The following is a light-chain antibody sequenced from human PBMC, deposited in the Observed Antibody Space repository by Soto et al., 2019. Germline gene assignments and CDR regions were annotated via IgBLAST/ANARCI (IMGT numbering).Light chain of an antibody. CDR1: ESVSTSY. V-gene: IGKV3-20*01. J-gene: IGKJ4*01. CDR3: QQYGSSPLT. Sequence: EIVLTQSPGTLSLSPGERATLSCRASESVSTSYLAWYQQSPGQAPRLLIYGASNRATGIPDRFSGSGSGTDFTLTISRLEPEDFAVYYCQQYGSSPLTFGGGTKVDIK. CDR2: GAS.